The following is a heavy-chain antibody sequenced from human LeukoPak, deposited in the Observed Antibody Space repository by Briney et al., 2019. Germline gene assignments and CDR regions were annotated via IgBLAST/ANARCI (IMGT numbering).Heavy chain of an antibody. CDR3: ARVTSGDCTNGVCYTSWFDP. V-gene: IGHV1-46*01. J-gene: IGHJ5*02. CDR1: GYTFTSYY. Sequence: GASVKVSCKASGYTFTSYYMHWVRQAPGQGLEWMGIINPSGGSTSYAQKFQGRVTTTRDTSTSTVYMELSSLRSEDTAVYYCARVTSGDCTNGVCYTSWFDPWGQGTLVTVSS. CDR2: INPSGGST. D-gene: IGHD2-8*01.